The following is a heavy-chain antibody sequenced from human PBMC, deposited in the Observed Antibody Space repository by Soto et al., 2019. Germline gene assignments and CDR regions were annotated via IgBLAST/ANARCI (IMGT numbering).Heavy chain of an antibody. D-gene: IGHD3-22*01. V-gene: IGHV3-23*01. Sequence: GGSLRLSCAASGFTFSSYAMSWVRQAPGKGLEWVSAISGSGGSTYYADSVKGRFTISRDNSKNTLYLQMNSLRAEDTAVYCCAKGAHYYDSSGYYYPSDYWGQGTLVTVSS. CDR3: AKGAHYYDSSGYYYPSDY. CDR1: GFTFSSYA. J-gene: IGHJ4*02. CDR2: ISGSGGST.